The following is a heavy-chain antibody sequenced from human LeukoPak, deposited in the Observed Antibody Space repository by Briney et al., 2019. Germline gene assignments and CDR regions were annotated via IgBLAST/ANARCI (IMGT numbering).Heavy chain of an antibody. J-gene: IGHJ4*02. CDR2: IYYSGST. CDR1: GGSISRSSYY. CDR3: ARLATYGDYSD. V-gene: IGHV4-39*07. D-gene: IGHD4-17*01. Sequence: TSETLSLTCTVSGGSISRSSYYWGWIRQPPGKGLEWIGSIYYSGSTYYNPSLKSRVTISVDTSKNQFSLRLSSVTAADTAVYYCARLATYGDYSDWGQGTLVTVSS.